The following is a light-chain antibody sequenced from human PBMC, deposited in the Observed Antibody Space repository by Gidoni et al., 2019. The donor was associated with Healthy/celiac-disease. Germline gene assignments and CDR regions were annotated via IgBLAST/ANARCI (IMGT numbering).Light chain of an antibody. V-gene: IGKV1-5*01. CDR1: QSISSW. J-gene: IGKJ3*01. CDR2: DAS. Sequence: IQMTPSPSTLSASVGDRVTITCRASQSISSWLAWYQQKPGKAPKLLIYDASSLESGVPSRFSGSGSGTEFTLTISSLQPDDFATYYCQQYNSYSLFTFGPGTKVDIK. CDR3: QQYNSYSLFT.